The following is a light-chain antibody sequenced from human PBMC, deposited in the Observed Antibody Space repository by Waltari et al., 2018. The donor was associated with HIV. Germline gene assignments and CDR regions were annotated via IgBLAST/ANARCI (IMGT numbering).Light chain of an antibody. Sequence: QSALTQPASVSGALGQSITISCTGTSGAVGGYNVVSWYQQHPGNSPKPIIYNVNNRPSGVSIRFSGSRSANTASLTISGLQAEDEADYFCCAYTSSGPRYVLFGGGTRLTVL. CDR1: SGAVGGYNV. J-gene: IGLJ2*01. CDR2: NVN. CDR3: CAYTSSGPRYVL. V-gene: IGLV2-14*03.